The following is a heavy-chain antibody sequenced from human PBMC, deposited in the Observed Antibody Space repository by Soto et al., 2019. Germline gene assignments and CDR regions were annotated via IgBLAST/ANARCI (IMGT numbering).Heavy chain of an antibody. D-gene: IGHD6-19*01. CDR3: ARLVEQWLGYYYYYGMDV. J-gene: IGHJ6*02. Sequence: SETLSLTCTVSGGSISSSSYYWGWIRQPPGKGLEWIGSIYYSGSTYYNPSLKSRVTISVDTSKNQFSLKLSSVTAADTAVYYCARLVEQWLGYYYYYGMDVWGQGTTVTSP. CDR2: IYYSGST. CDR1: GGSISSSSYY. V-gene: IGHV4-39*01.